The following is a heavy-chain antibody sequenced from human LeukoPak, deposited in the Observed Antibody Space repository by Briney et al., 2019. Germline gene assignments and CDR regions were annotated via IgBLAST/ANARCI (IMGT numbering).Heavy chain of an antibody. V-gene: IGHV3-23*01. CDR2: ISGSGGST. CDR3: ACSTDYDSSGYYPDY. Sequence: GGSLRLSRAASGFTFSSYAMSWVRQAPGKGLEWVSAISGSGGSTYYADSVKGRFTISRDNSKNTLYLQMNSLRAEDTAVYYCACSTDYDSSGYYPDYWGQGTLVTVSS. J-gene: IGHJ4*02. CDR1: GFTFSSYA. D-gene: IGHD3-22*01.